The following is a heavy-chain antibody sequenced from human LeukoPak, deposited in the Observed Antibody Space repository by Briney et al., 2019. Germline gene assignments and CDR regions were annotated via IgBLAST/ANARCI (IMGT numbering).Heavy chain of an antibody. Sequence: SVKVSCKASGGTFSSYAISWVRQAPGQGLEWMGGIIPIFGTANYAQKFQGRVTITADKSTSTAYMELSSLRSDDTAVYYCARLGIAVAGPRRPVDWGQGTLVTVSS. V-gene: IGHV1-69*06. CDR1: GGTFSSYA. D-gene: IGHD6-19*01. J-gene: IGHJ4*02. CDR3: ARLGIAVAGPRRPVD. CDR2: IIPIFGTA.